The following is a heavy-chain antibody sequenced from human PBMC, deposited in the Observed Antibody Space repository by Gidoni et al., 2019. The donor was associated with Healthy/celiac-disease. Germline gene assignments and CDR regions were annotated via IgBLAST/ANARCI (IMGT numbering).Heavy chain of an antibody. Sequence: QVQLVQSGAEGKKPGASVKVCCKASGYTFTSYAMHWVRQAPGQRLEWRGWINAGNGNTKYSQKFQGRVPITRDTSASTAYMELSSLRSEDTAVYYCARDGVVVAATSAFDIWGQGTMVTVSS. CDR1: GYTFTSYA. CDR2: INAGNGNT. CDR3: ARDGVVVAATSAFDI. J-gene: IGHJ3*02. D-gene: IGHD2-15*01. V-gene: IGHV1-3*01.